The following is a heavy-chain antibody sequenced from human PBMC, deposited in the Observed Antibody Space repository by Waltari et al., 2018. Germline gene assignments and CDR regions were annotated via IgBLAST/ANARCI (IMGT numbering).Heavy chain of an antibody. D-gene: IGHD5-18*01. Sequence: QVHLQESGPGLVKPSETLSLTCNVPGGSVSSGSSYWSWIRQPPGKGLEWIGYIYYSGSTNYNPSLKSRVTISVDTSKNQFSLKLTSVTAADTAVYYCARGSRGYSYGWGQGTLVTVSS. CDR2: IYYSGST. V-gene: IGHV4-61*01. CDR1: GGSVSSGSSY. CDR3: ARGSRGYSYG. J-gene: IGHJ4*02.